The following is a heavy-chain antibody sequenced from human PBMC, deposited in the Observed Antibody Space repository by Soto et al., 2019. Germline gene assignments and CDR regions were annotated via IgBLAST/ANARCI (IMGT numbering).Heavy chain of an antibody. J-gene: IGHJ4*02. D-gene: IGHD4-17*01. CDR2: IYYSGST. CDR1: GGSISSGGYY. Sequence: QVQLQESGPGLVKPSQTLSLTCTVSGGSISSGGYYWSWIRQHPGKGLAWIGYIYYSGSTYYNPSLKSRVTISVDTSKNQFSLELSAVTAADTAVYYCGLGDYPRDFDYWGQGTLVTVSS. CDR3: GLGDYPRDFDY. V-gene: IGHV4-31*03.